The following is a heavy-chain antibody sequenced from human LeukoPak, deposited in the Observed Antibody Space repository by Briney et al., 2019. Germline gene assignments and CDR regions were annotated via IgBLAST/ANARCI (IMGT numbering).Heavy chain of an antibody. CDR2: IYSGGST. CDR3: ARGETGPLYYYYGMDV. CDR1: GFTVSSNY. Sequence: GGSLRLSCAASGFTVSSNYMSWVRQAPGKGLEWVSVIYSGGSTYYADSVKGRFTISRDNSKNTLYLQMNSLRAEDTAVYYCARGETGPLYYYYGMDVWGQGTTVTVSS. J-gene: IGHJ6*02. V-gene: IGHV3-66*01.